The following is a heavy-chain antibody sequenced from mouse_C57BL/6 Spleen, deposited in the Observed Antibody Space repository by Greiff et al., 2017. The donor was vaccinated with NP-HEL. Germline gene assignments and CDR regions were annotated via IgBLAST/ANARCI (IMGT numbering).Heavy chain of an antibody. Sequence: EVQLQQSGPELVKPGASVKISCKASGYSFTGYYMNWVKQSPEKSLEWIGEINPSTGGTTYNQKFKAKATLTVDKSSSTAYMQLKSLTSEDSAVYYCARPAFITTVVAGGYWGQGTTLTVSS. CDR1: GYSFTGYY. D-gene: IGHD1-1*01. CDR3: ARPAFITTVVAGGY. CDR2: INPSTGGT. V-gene: IGHV1-42*01. J-gene: IGHJ2*01.